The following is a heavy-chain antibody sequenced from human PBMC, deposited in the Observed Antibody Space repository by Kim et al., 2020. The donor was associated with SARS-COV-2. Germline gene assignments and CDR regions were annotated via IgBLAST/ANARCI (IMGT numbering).Heavy chain of an antibody. CDR3: ARTYSSGLAGGSNNWFAP. CDR2: ISTYNGNT. CDR1: GYTFISYG. V-gene: IGHV1-18*01. Sequence: ASVKVSCKASGYTFISYGISWVRQAPGQGLEWMGWISTYNGNTNYAQKLQGRVTMTTDTSTSTAYMELRSLTSDDTAVYYCARTYSSGLAGGSNNWFAPWGQGTLVTVSS. J-gene: IGHJ5*02. D-gene: IGHD6-19*01.